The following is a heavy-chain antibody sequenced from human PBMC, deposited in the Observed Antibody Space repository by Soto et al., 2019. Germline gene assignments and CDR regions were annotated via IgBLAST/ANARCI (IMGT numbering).Heavy chain of an antibody. V-gene: IGHV1-69*13. CDR3: ARSIVVVTALDY. Sequence: SVKVSCKTSGGTFGSYAISWVRQAPGQGLEWMGGIIPIFSTPNYAQKFQGRVTITADESTSTAYMELSSLRSEDTAVYYCARSIVVVTALDYWGQGTLVTVSS. CDR1: GGTFGSYA. CDR2: IIPIFSTP. J-gene: IGHJ4*02. D-gene: IGHD2-21*02.